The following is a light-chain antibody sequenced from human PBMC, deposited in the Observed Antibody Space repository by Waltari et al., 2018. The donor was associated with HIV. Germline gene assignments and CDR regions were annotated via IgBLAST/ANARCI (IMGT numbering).Light chain of an antibody. J-gene: IGLJ2*01. V-gene: IGLV1-47*01. CDR2: RNN. CDR3: AAWDDTLNVV. CDR1: SSTIGTNY. Sequence: QSVLTHPPSAAGTPEQSVTISCSGTSSTIGTNYVPWYQTFTGPAPKILIYRNNKSPSGVPDRCSGSKSGTSGSLAISGLRSDDEADYYCAAWDDTLNVVFGGGTKLTVL.